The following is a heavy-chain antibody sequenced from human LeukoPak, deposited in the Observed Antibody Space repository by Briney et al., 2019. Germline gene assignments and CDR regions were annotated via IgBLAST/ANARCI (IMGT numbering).Heavy chain of an antibody. J-gene: IGHJ4*02. Sequence: GGSLRLSCAASGFTFSSYAMHWVRQAPGKGLEYVSAISSNGGSTYYANSVKGRFTISRDNSKNTLYLQMGSLRAEDMAVYYCASYYYDSSGRIAHYWGQGTLVTVSS. CDR1: GFTFSSYA. D-gene: IGHD3-22*01. CDR2: ISSNGGST. V-gene: IGHV3-64*01. CDR3: ASYYYDSSGRIAHY.